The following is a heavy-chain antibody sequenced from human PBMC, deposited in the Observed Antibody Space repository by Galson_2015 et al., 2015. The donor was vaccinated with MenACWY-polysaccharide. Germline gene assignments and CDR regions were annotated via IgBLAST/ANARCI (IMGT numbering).Heavy chain of an antibody. CDR2: IKKDGSEK. CDR3: ARGRYGVDV. J-gene: IGHJ6*02. Sequence: SLRLSCAVSGFTFKNYWMSWVRQAPGKGLEWVANIKKDGSEKYCVDSVKGRFTISRDNARSSLYLQMNGLRAEDTAVYYCARGRYGVDVWGQGPTFTVS. CDR1: GFTFKNYW. V-gene: IGHV3-7*01.